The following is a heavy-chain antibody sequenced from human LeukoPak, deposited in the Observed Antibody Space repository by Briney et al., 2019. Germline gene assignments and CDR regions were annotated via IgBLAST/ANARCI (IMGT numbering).Heavy chain of an antibody. CDR1: GYTFTGYY. CDR2: INPNSGGT. J-gene: IGHJ5*02. D-gene: IGHD3-10*01. Sequence: GASVKVSCKASGYTFTGYYMHWVRQAPGQGLEWMGWINPNSGGTNYAQKFQGRVTMTRDTSISTAYMELSRLRSDDTAVYYCARGRDGAAPSGYNWFDPWGQGTLVTVSS. V-gene: IGHV1-2*02. CDR3: ARGRDGAAPSGYNWFDP.